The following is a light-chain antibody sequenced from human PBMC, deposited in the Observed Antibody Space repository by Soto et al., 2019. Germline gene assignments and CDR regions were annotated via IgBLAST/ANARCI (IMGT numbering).Light chain of an antibody. CDR2: EVS. Sequence: QSALTQPASVSGSPGQSITISCTGTSSDVGNDNFVSWYQHHPGKAPKLIIYEVSYRPSGVSHRFSGSKSGNTASLTISGLQAEDEADYYCSSYTSSSTPCFGTGTKVTVL. V-gene: IGLV2-14*01. J-gene: IGLJ1*01. CDR3: SSYTSSSTPC. CDR1: SSDVGNDNF.